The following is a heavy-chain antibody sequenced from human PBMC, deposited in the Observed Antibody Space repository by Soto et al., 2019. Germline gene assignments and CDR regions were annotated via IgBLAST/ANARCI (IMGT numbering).Heavy chain of an antibody. CDR1: GYTFTVDY. CDR2: INPKSGGT. D-gene: IGHD1-26*01. CDR3: ARDLAKGGGSAGFDY. V-gene: IGHV1-2*02. Sequence: ASVQGSCQPSGYTFTVDYMQLMLQASVQVLEWMGWINPKSGGTMYPQKFQGRVTMTWDTSISTAYMALTRLRSDDTAVYYCARDLAKGGGSAGFDYWGQGTLVTVSS. J-gene: IGHJ4*02.